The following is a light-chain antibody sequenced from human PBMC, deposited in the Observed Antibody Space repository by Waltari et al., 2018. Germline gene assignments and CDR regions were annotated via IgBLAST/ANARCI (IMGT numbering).Light chain of an antibody. CDR3: SSFTSSSTWV. Sequence: QSALTQPASVSGSPGQTITTCCTGTSSDVGGYNQVPWYQQHPGKAPKLMIYDVSNRPSGVSNRFSGSKSGNTASLTISGLQAEDEADYYCSSFTSSSTWVFGGGTKLTVL. CDR1: SSDVGGYNQ. J-gene: IGLJ3*02. CDR2: DVS. V-gene: IGLV2-14*01.